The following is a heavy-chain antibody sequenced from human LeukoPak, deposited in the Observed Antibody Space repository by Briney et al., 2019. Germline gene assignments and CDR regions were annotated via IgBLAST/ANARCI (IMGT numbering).Heavy chain of an antibody. CDR2: IKRKSDGETT. CDR1: GFIFSDVW. Sequence: GGSLRLSCAASGFIFSDVWMNWVRQTPGMGLEWVGRIKRKSDGETTDYAAPVKGRFTISRDDSKNTLSLQMNNLKTEDTAMYYCTADTPSSSAQAFDYWGQGTLVTVSS. D-gene: IGHD6-19*01. CDR3: TADTPSSSAQAFDY. J-gene: IGHJ4*02. V-gene: IGHV3-15*07.